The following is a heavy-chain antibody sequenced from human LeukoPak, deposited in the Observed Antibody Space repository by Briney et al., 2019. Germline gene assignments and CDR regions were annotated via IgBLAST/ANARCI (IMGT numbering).Heavy chain of an antibody. CDR2: ISYDGSNK. CDR1: GFTFSSYA. V-gene: IGHV3-30-3*01. CDR3: ARAPRDAFDI. Sequence: GGSLRLSCAASGFTFSSYAMHWVRQAPGKGLEWVAVISYDGSNKYYADSVKGRFTISRDNAKNSLYLQMNSLRAEDTAVYYCARAPRDAFDIWGQGTMVTVSS. J-gene: IGHJ3*02.